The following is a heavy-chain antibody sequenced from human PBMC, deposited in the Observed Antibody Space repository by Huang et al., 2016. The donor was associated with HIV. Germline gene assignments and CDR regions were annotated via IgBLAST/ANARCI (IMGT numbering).Heavy chain of an antibody. CDR3: AREGQGY. Sequence: QVQLQESGPGLVKPSETLSLTCTVSGGSISSHYWSWIRQPPWKGLEWIGSIYYSGSTNYNPSLKSRVTISVDTSKNQFSLKLSSVTAADTAVYYCAREGQGYWGQGTLVTVSS. CDR2: IYYSGST. CDR1: GGSISSHY. J-gene: IGHJ4*02. V-gene: IGHV4-59*11.